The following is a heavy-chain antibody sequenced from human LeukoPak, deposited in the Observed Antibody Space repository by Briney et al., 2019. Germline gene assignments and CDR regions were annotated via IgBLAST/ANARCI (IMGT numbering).Heavy chain of an antibody. CDR2: ISGSGGST. Sequence: GGTLRLSCAASGFTFSSYGMSWVRQAPGKGLEWVSAISGSGGSTYYADSVKGRFTISRDNSKNTLYLQMNSLRAEDTAVYYCARDVAVAAQSLYYYYMDVWGKGTTVTISS. CDR3: ARDVAVAAQSLYYYYMDV. J-gene: IGHJ6*03. V-gene: IGHV3-23*01. D-gene: IGHD6-19*01. CDR1: GFTFSSYG.